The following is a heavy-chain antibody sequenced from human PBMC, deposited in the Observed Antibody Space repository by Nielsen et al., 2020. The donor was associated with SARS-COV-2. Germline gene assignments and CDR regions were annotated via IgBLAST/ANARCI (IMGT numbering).Heavy chain of an antibody. Sequence: GGSLRLSCAASGFTFSNAWMSWVRQAPGKGLGWVGRIKSKTDGGTTDYAAPVKDRFTISRDDSKNTLYLQMNSLKTEDTAVYYCTTDYYGSGSQDAFDIWGQGTTVTVSS. CDR3: TTDYYGSGSQDAFDI. D-gene: IGHD3-10*01. J-gene: IGHJ3*02. V-gene: IGHV3-15*01. CDR1: GFTFSNAW. CDR2: IKSKTDGGTT.